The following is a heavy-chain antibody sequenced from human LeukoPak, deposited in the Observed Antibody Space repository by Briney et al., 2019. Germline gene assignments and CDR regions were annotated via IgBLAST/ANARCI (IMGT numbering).Heavy chain of an antibody. J-gene: IGHJ4*02. Sequence: ASVKVSCKASDYNFTNYGVSWVRQAPGQGLEWMGWIRPFNGYTNYVQKFQGRVTMTTDSSTITAYMEVRSLRFDDTAVYYCARPLGYCTGGTCYGFRYYFDSWGQGTLVTVSS. D-gene: IGHD2-15*01. V-gene: IGHV1-18*01. CDR1: DYNFTNYG. CDR2: IRPFNGYT. CDR3: ARPLGYCTGGTCYGFRYYFDS.